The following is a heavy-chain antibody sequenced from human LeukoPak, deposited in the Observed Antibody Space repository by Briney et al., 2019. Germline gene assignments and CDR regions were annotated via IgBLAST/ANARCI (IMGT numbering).Heavy chain of an antibody. CDR1: GGTFSSYA. CDR3: ARANYDILTGYYPYYYYYMDV. CDR2: IIPIFGTA. V-gene: IGHV1-69*05. Sequence: SVKVSCKASGGTFSSYAISWVRQAPGQGLEWMGRIIPIFGTANYAQKFQGRVTITTDESMSTAYMELSSLRSEDTAVYYCARANYDILTGYYPYYYYYMDVWGKGTTVTVSS. D-gene: IGHD3-9*01. J-gene: IGHJ6*03.